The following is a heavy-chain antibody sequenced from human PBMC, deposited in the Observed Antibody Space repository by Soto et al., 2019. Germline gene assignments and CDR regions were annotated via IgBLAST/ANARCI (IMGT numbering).Heavy chain of an antibody. J-gene: IGHJ6*02. CDR1: GYTFTGYY. Sequence: ASVKVSCKASGYTFTGYYMHWGRQTPGQGLEWMGWINPNSGGTNYAHKCQGSVTMTRDTTISTAYMELTRQRSDDTAVYYCARGPGNWDYYYILTGYYYYYGMDVWGQGTTVTVSS. CDR3: ARGPGNWDYYYILTGYYYYYGMDV. V-gene: IGHV1-2*07. D-gene: IGHD3-9*01. CDR2: INPNSGGT.